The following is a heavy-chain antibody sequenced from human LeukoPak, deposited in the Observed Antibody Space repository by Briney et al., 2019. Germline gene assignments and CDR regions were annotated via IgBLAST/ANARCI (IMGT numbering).Heavy chain of an antibody. Sequence: GGSLRLSCAASGFTFSSYSMNWVRQAPGKGLEWVSSISSSSSYIYYADSVKGRFTISRDNAKNSLYLQMNSLRAEDTAVYYCARDHSIFYYFEYWGQGTLVTVSS. D-gene: IGHD3-3*01. CDR1: GFTFSSYS. CDR3: ARDHSIFYYFEY. V-gene: IGHV3-21*01. CDR2: ISSSSSYI. J-gene: IGHJ4*02.